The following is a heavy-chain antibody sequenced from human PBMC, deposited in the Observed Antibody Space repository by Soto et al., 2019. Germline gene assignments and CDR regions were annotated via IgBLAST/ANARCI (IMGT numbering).Heavy chain of an antibody. J-gene: IGHJ4*02. CDR2: IRSKANSYAT. CDR1: GFTFSGSA. V-gene: IGHV3-73*01. Sequence: EVQLVESGGGLVQPGGSLKLSCAASGFTFSGSAMHWVRQASGKGLEWVGRIRSKANSYATAYAASVKGRFTISRDDSKNTAYLQMNSLKTEDTAVYYCTTPADPFDYWGQGTLVTVSS. CDR3: TTPADPFDY.